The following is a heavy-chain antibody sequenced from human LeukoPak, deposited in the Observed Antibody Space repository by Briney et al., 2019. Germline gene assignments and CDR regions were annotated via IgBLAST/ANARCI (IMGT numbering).Heavy chain of an antibody. CDR3: ARVKAVYDSSGYYYKLFDY. J-gene: IGHJ4*02. D-gene: IGHD3-22*01. CDR2: IYSGGST. V-gene: IGHV3-66*02. CDR1: GFTFSSYA. Sequence: PGGSLRLSCAASGFTFSSYAMSWVRQAPGKGLEWVSVIYSGGSTYYADSVKGRFTVSRDNSKNTLYLQMNSLRAEDTAVYYCARVKAVYDSSGYYYKLFDYWGQGTLVTVSS.